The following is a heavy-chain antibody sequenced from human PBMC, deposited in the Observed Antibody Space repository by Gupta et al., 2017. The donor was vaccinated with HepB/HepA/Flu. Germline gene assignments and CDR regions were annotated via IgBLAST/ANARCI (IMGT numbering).Heavy chain of an antibody. CDR3: AKAGSWRFDY. Sequence: EVQLVESGGGSVQPGGSLRLSCAGSGFTFSTSWVHWVRQGPGKGLEWLSRINDDGSTRDDADSVKGRFNISRDNAKNTLYLQMNSLRAEDTAVYYGAKAGSWRFDYWGQGTMVTVSS. D-gene: IGHD6-19*01. CDR1: GFTFSTSW. J-gene: IGHJ4*02. V-gene: IGHV3-74*01. CDR2: INDDGSTR.